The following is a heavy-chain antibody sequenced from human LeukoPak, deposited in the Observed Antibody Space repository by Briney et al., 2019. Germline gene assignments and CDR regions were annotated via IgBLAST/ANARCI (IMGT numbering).Heavy chain of an antibody. CDR2: IYSGGST. CDR1: GFTVSSNY. V-gene: IGHV3-53*01. CDR3: ASGSSSWYIDY. Sequence: GGSLRLSCAASGFTVSSNYMSWVRQAPGKGLEWVSVIYSGGSTYYADSVKGRFTISRDNSKNTLYLQMNSLRAEDTAVYYCASGSSSWYIDYWGQGTLVTVSS. J-gene: IGHJ4*02. D-gene: IGHD6-13*01.